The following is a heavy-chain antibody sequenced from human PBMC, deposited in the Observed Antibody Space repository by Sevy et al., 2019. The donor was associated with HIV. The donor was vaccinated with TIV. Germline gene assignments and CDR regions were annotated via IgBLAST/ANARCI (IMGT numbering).Heavy chain of an antibody. CDR3: ARVYVDTAMVTTFYY. CDR1: GYTFTSYA. CDR2: INAGNGNT. Sequence: ASVKVSCKASGYTFTSYAMHWVRQAPGQRLEWMGWINAGNGNTKYSQKFQGRVTITRDTSASTAYMELSSLRSEDTAVYYCARVYVDTAMVTTFYYWGQGTLVTVSS. V-gene: IGHV1-3*01. J-gene: IGHJ4*02. D-gene: IGHD5-18*01.